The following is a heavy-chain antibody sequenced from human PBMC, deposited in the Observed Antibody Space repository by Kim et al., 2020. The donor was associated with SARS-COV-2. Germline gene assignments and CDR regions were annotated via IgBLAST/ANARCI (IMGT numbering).Heavy chain of an antibody. CDR2: IYSGGST. D-gene: IGHD3-22*01. Sequence: GGSLRLSCAASGFTVSGNYMSWVRQAPGKGLEWVSFIYSGGSTYYADSVKGRFTISRDNSKNTLYLQMNSLRAEDTAVYYCARARITMIVAAGAFDIWGQGTMVTVSS. V-gene: IGHV3-53*01. CDR1: GFTVSGNY. J-gene: IGHJ3*02. CDR3: ARARITMIVAAGAFDI.